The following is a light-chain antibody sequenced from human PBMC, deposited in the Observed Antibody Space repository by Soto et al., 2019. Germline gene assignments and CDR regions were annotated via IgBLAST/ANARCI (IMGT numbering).Light chain of an antibody. J-gene: IGKJ1*01. Sequence: EIMLTQSPATLSLSPGERATLSCGASQSVSSRYLAWYQQKPGLAPRLLIYDASSRATGIPDRFSGSGSGTDFTLTISRLEPEDFAVYYCQQDGSSPPWTFGQGTKVEIK. CDR3: QQDGSSPPWT. CDR2: DAS. V-gene: IGKV3D-20*01. CDR1: QSVSSRY.